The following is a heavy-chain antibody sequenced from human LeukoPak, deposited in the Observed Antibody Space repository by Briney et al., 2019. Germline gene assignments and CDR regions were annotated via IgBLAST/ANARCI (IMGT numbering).Heavy chain of an antibody. CDR1: GYSISSGYY. Sequence: KPSETLSLTCAVSGYSISSGYYWGWIRQPPGKGLEWIGSNYHSGSTYYNPSLKSRVTISVDTSKNQFSLKLSSVTAADTAVYYCATSPYDFWSGYPTRFDYWGQGTLVTVSS. CDR3: ATSPYDFWSGYPTRFDY. V-gene: IGHV4-38-2*01. J-gene: IGHJ4*02. D-gene: IGHD3-3*01. CDR2: NYHSGST.